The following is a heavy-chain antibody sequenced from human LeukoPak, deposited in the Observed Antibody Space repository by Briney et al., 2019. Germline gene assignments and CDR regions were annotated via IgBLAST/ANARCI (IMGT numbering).Heavy chain of an antibody. V-gene: IGHV3-74*01. J-gene: IGHJ4*02. CDR3: ARSSLYYDSSGYLNY. CDR2: INSDGSST. Sequence: PGGSLRLSCAASGFTFSSYWMHWVRRAPGKGLVGVSRINSDGSSTSYADSVKGRFTISRDNAKNTLYLQMNSLRAEDTAVYYCARSSLYYDSSGYLNYWGQGTLVTVSS. D-gene: IGHD3-22*01. CDR1: GFTFSSYW.